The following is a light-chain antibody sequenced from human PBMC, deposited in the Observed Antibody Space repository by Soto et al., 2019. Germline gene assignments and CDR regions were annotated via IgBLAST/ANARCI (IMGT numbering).Light chain of an antibody. CDR3: GTCETSLSAVV. J-gene: IGLJ2*01. Sequence: QSVLTQPPSVSAAPGQKVTISCSGSSSNIGNNYVSWYQHLPGTAPKLLIYDNNEQRSGIPDRFSGSKSGTSATLVITGLQTGDEADYYCGTCETSLSAVVFGGGTKLTVL. V-gene: IGLV1-51*01. CDR2: DNN. CDR1: SSNIGNNY.